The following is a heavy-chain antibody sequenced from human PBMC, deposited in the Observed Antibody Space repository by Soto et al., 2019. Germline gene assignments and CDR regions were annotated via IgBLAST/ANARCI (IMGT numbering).Heavy chain of an antibody. CDR2: IYYSGST. CDR1: GGSISSGDYY. D-gene: IGHD3-10*01. Sequence: QVQLQESGPGLVKPSQTLSLTCTVSGGSISSGDYYWSWIRQPPGKGLEWIGYIYYSGSTYYNPSHKSRVTISVDPSKNQFSLKLSSVTAADTAVYYCAREEVRGVSNWFDPWGQGTLVTVSS. J-gene: IGHJ5*02. CDR3: AREEVRGVSNWFDP. V-gene: IGHV4-30-4*01.